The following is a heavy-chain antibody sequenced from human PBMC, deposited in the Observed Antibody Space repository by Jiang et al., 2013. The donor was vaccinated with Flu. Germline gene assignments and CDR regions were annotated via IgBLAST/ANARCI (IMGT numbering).Heavy chain of an antibody. CDR1: GFTFSSYA. Sequence: ASGFTFSSYAMSWVRQAPGKGLEWVSAISGSGGSTYYADSVKGRFTISRDNSKNTLYLQMNSLRAEDTAVYYCAKMFRATASTPDDIWGQGTMVTVSS. D-gene: IGHD2-2*01. CDR3: AKMFRATASTPDDI. J-gene: IGHJ3*02. V-gene: IGHV3-23*01. CDR2: ISGSGGST.